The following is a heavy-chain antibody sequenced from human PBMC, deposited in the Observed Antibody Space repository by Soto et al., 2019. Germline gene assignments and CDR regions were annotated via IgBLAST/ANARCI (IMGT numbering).Heavy chain of an antibody. CDR3: AKDCLNSSGWCSGFDY. J-gene: IGHJ4*02. V-gene: IGHV3-23*01. CDR2: ISGSGGST. CDR1: GFTFSSYA. Sequence: GGSLRLSCAASGFTFSSYAMSWVRQAPGKGLEWVSAISGSGGSTYYADSVKGRFTISRDNSKNTLYLQMNSLRAEDTAVYYCAKDCLNSSGWCSGFDYWGQGTLVTVSS. D-gene: IGHD6-19*01.